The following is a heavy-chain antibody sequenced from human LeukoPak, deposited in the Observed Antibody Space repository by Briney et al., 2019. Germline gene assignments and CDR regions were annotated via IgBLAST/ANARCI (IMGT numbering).Heavy chain of an antibody. D-gene: IGHD3-22*01. Sequence: ASVKVSCKASGYTFTSYGISWVRQAPGQWLEWMGWISAHNGNTNYAQRLQGRVTMTTDTSTSTAYMELRSLRSDDTAVYYCAFGSGYLYNDYWGQGTLVTVSS. CDR3: AFGSGYLYNDY. CDR2: ISAHNGNT. CDR1: GYTFTSYG. V-gene: IGHV1-18*01. J-gene: IGHJ4*02.